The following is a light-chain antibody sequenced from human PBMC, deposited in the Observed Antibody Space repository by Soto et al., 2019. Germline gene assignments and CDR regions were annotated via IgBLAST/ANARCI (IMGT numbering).Light chain of an antibody. V-gene: IGKV1-39*01. J-gene: IGKJ2*01. Sequence: DIQMTQSTSSLSASVGDSVTITCLASQTVGANLNWYRQKLGKAPTLLIYDASTLQSGVPSRFSGLGSGTDFALTITSLQPDDSATYYCQQSYTTVYTFGQGTKVDIK. CDR2: DAS. CDR3: QQSYTTVYT. CDR1: QTVGAN.